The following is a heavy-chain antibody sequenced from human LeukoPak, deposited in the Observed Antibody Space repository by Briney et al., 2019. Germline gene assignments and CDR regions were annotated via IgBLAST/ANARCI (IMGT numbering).Heavy chain of an antibody. CDR2: ISSTSSYI. Sequence: LSLTCTVSGGSISSGGCYWSWIRQAPGKGLEWVSYISSTSSYINYADSVKGRFTISRDNAKNSLFLQMNSLRAEDTAVYYCARVSQWLVPYWGQGTLVTVSS. D-gene: IGHD6-19*01. CDR3: ARVSQWLVPY. J-gene: IGHJ4*02. CDR1: GGSISSGGCY. V-gene: IGHV3-11*05.